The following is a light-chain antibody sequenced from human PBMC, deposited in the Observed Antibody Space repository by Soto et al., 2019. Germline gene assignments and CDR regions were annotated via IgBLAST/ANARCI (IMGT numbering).Light chain of an antibody. CDR3: QQRSNWPPT. J-gene: IGKJ5*01. CDR1: ESVSTN. CDR2: DAS. V-gene: IGKV3-11*01. Sequence: EIALTQSPATLSLSPGERVTLSCRASESVSTNLACYQQKAGQAPRLLIYDASNRATGIPARFSGSGSGTDFTLTISSLEPEDFAVYYCQQRSNWPPTFGQGTRLEIK.